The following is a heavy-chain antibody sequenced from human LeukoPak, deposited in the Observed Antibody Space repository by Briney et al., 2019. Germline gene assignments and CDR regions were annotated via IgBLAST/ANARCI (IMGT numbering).Heavy chain of an antibody. D-gene: IGHD6-19*01. CDR2: IIPIFGTA. V-gene: IGHV1-69*13. Sequence: SVKVSCKASGGTFSIYAISWVRQAPGQGLEWMGGIIPIFGTANYAQKFQGRVTITADESTSTAYMELSSLRSEDTAVYYCARDGQWLVRGEEGFDPWGQGTLVTVSS. J-gene: IGHJ5*02. CDR3: ARDGQWLVRGEEGFDP. CDR1: GGTFSIYA.